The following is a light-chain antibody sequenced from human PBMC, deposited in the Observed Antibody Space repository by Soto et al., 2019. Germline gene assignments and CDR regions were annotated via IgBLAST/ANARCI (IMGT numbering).Light chain of an antibody. Sequence: DIQMTQCPSSLSASVGDRVTITCRASQSISSYLNWYQQKPGKAPKLLIYAASSLQSGVPSRFSGSGSGTDFTLTISSLQPEDFATYYRQQSHSTPWTFGQGTKVDIK. CDR2: AAS. J-gene: IGKJ1*01. V-gene: IGKV1-39*01. CDR1: QSISSY. CDR3: QQSHSTPWT.